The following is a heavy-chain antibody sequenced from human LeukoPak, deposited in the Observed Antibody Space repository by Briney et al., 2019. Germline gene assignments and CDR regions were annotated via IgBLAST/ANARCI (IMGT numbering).Heavy chain of an antibody. J-gene: IGHJ4*02. CDR3: ARIYYFGDNNWRYFDN. V-gene: IGHV3-7*01. CDR1: GFTFNSYW. Sequence: GGSLRLSCAAFGFTFNSYWMSWVRQAPGKGLEWVANIDPDGSEKQYGDSVKGRFTTSRDNAKNSLYLQMNSLRAEDTAIYYCARIYYFGDNNWRYFDNWGQGTLVTVSS. CDR2: IDPDGSEK. D-gene: IGHD3-10*01.